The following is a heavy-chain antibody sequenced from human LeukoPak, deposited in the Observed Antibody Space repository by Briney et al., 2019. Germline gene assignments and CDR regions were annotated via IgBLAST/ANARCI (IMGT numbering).Heavy chain of an antibody. Sequence: PGGSLRLSCAASGFTLSSYAMSWVRQAPGKGLEWVGRIKSKTDGGTTDYAAPVKGRFTISRDDSKNTLYLQMNSLKTEDTAVYYCTTVSGYYDILTGSSPTDYWGQGTLVTVSS. CDR2: IKSKTDGGTT. D-gene: IGHD3-9*01. J-gene: IGHJ4*02. CDR1: GFTLSSYA. CDR3: TTVSGYYDILTGSSPTDY. V-gene: IGHV3-15*01.